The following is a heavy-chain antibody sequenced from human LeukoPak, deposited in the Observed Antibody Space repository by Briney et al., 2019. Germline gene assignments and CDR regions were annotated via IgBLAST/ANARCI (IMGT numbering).Heavy chain of an antibody. V-gene: IGHV4-59*01. CDR3: ARGGVDTGDY. Sequence: PSETLSLTCTVSGGSISSYYWSWIRQPPGKGLEWIGYIYYSGSTNYNPSLKSRVTISVDTSKNQFSLKLSSVTAADTAVYYCARGGVDTGDYWGQGTLVTASS. CDR1: GGSISSYY. J-gene: IGHJ4*02. D-gene: IGHD5-18*01. CDR2: IYYSGST.